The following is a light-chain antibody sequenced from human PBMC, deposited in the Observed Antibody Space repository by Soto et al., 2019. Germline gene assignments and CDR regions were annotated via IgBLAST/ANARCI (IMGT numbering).Light chain of an antibody. J-gene: IGKJ4*01. CDR1: QSVSNSY. CDR2: GAS. CDR3: QQYSSSPLT. V-gene: IGKV3-20*01. Sequence: EILLTQSPGTLYLSPGERATLSCRASQSVSNSYLAWYQQKPGQAPRLLIYGASSRATGTPDRFSGSGSGTDLTSTISSLEPEDFAGYYCQQYSSSPLTFGGGTKVEIK.